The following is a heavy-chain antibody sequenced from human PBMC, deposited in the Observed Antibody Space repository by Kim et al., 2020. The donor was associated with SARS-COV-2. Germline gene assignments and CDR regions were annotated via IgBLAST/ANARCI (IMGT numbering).Heavy chain of an antibody. CDR2: IYYSGST. J-gene: IGHJ3*02. CDR1: GGSISSGGYY. Sequence: SETLSLTCTVSGGSISSGGYYWSWIRQHPGKGLEWIGYIYYSGSTYYNPSLKSRVTISVDTSKNQFSLKLSSVTAADTAVYYRARARRGIVVDAFDIWGQGTMVTVSS. V-gene: IGHV4-31*03. D-gene: IGHD6-19*01. CDR3: ARARRGIVVDAFDI.